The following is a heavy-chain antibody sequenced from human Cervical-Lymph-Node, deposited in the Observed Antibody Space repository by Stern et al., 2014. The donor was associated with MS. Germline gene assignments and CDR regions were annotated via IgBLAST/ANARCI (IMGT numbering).Heavy chain of an antibody. D-gene: IGHD4-17*01. Sequence: EVQLVQSGAEVKKPGESLKISCKGSGYSFDNYWIGWVRQMPGKGLEWMGVIYPDDSDPRSSPSFQGKVTCSADKSPSTAYLQWSSLKASDTAIYFCAREEDYGDSYGYWGQGTLVTVSS. CDR1: GYSFDNYW. J-gene: IGHJ4*02. V-gene: IGHV5-51*03. CDR2: IYPDDSDP. CDR3: AREEDYGDSYGY.